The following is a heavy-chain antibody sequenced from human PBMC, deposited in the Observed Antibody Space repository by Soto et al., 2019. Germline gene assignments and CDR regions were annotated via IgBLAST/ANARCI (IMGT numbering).Heavy chain of an antibody. CDR2: INHSGST. J-gene: IGHJ5*02. D-gene: IGHD3-16*02. Sequence: SETLSLTCAVYGGSFSGYYWSWIRQPPGKGLEWIGEINHSGSTNYNPSLKSRVTISVDTSKNQFSLKLSSVTAADTAVYYCARDLGVWGSYRYTSNWFDPGGQGTLVTVSS. V-gene: IGHV4-34*01. CDR1: GGSFSGYY. CDR3: ARDLGVWGSYRYTSNWFDP.